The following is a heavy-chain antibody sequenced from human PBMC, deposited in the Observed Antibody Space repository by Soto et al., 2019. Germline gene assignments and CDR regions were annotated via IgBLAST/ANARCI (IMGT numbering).Heavy chain of an antibody. J-gene: IGHJ4*02. CDR1: GYSFTSYW. V-gene: IGHV5-51*01. CDR3: ARTSTIFAVVLFDY. Sequence: HGESLKISCKGSGYSFTSYWIGWVRQMPGKGLEWMGIIYPGDSDTRYSPSFQGQVTISADKSINTAYLQWSSLKASDTAMYYCARTSTIFAVVLFDYWGQGTLVTVSS. CDR2: IYPGDSDT. D-gene: IGHD3-3*01.